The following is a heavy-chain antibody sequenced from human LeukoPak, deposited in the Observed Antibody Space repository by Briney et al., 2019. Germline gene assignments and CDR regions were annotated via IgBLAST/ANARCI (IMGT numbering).Heavy chain of an antibody. D-gene: IGHD1-26*01. J-gene: IGHJ4*02. CDR2: ISGNGGTT. V-gene: IGHV3-64*01. Sequence: GGSLSLSCAASGFTFSSYDMRWVRQAPGKGLEYVSAISGNGGTTYYANSVKGRFTISRDNSKNTLYLQMGSLRAEDMAVYYCARDGARYSGSYYNDYWGQGTLVTVSS. CDR1: GFTFSSYD. CDR3: ARDGARYSGSYYNDY.